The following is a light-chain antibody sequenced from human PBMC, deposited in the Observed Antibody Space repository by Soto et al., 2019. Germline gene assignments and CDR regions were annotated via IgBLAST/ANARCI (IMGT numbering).Light chain of an antibody. CDR3: QQYNTWPPLYT. CDR2: VAS. J-gene: IGKJ2*01. V-gene: IGKV3-15*01. CDR1: QSVSSN. Sequence: EIVMTQSPATLSVSPGERATLSCRASQSVSSNLAWYQQKPGQAPRLLIYVASTRATGIPARFSGSGSGTEFTLTISSLQSEDFAVYYCQQYNTWPPLYTFGQGNKLEIK.